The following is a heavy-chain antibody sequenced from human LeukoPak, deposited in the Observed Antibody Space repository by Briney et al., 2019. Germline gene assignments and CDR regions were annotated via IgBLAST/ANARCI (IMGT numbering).Heavy chain of an antibody. CDR2: IYYSGST. D-gene: IGHD6-13*01. Sequence: SQTLSLTCAVSGGSISSGGYSWSWIRQPPGKGLEWIGYIYYSGSTYYNPSLKSRVTISVDTSKNQFSLKLSSVTAADTAVYYCAVRIAAAGDYWGQGTLVTVSS. CDR3: AVRIAAAGDY. J-gene: IGHJ4*02. V-gene: IGHV4-30-2*01. CDR1: GGSISSGGYS.